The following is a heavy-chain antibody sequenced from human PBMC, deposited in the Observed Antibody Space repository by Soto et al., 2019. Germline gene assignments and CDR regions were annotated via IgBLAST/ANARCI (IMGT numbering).Heavy chain of an antibody. CDR3: ARGGYYDSSGSRNYHYYGMDA. CDR1: GYTFNSYG. Sequence: QVQLVQSGTEVKKPGASVKVSCKASGYTFNSYGISWVRQAPGQGLEWMGWISPYDDNTHYAQKLQGRVTMTTDTSTRPAYMELRSLRSDDTAVYYCARGGYYDSSGSRNYHYYGMDAWGQGTTLTVS. V-gene: IGHV1-18*01. D-gene: IGHD3-22*01. CDR2: ISPYDDNT. J-gene: IGHJ6*02.